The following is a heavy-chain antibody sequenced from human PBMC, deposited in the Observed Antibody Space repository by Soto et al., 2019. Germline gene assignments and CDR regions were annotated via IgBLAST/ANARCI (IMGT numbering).Heavy chain of an antibody. V-gene: IGHV3-23*01. CDR2: IIGPGDKA. J-gene: IGHJ4*02. Sequence: EVQLLESGGGLVQPGGSLRLSCAASGFSFSDYGMSWVRQAPGKGLEWVSAIIGPGDKAYYADSVKGRFTISRDNSNHTVYLQLNHPRPADMAIYYCRKDSAYGDSLPFDCWGQGTLVTVSS. CDR1: GFSFSDYG. D-gene: IGHD4-17*01. CDR3: RKDSAYGDSLPFDC.